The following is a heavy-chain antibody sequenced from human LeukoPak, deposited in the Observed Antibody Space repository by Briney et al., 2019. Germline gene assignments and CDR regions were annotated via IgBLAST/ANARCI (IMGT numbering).Heavy chain of an antibody. J-gene: IGHJ3*02. D-gene: IGHD3-22*01. V-gene: IGHV3-30*03. CDR2: ISYDGNDR. CDR3: ARLKIYDSSGYPDDAFDI. Sequence: GGSLRLSCAASGFTFNTYGMHWVRQAPGKGLEWVAVISYDGNDRFYTDSVKGRFTISRDNSKNTLYLQMNSLRAEDTAVYYCARLKIYDSSGYPDDAFDIWGQGTMVTVSS. CDR1: GFTFNTYG.